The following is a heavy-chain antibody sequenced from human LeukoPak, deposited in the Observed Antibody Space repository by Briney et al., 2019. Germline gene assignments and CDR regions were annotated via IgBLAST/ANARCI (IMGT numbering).Heavy chain of an antibody. CDR1: GFTFSSYW. Sequence: GGSLRLSCAASGFTFSSYWMHWVRQAPGKGLVWVSRINSDGSSTSYADSVKGRFTISRDNSKNTLYLQMNGLRAEDTAVYYCAKDRAARPYWFDPWGQGTLVTVSS. CDR2: INSDGSST. CDR3: AKDRAARPYWFDP. V-gene: IGHV3-74*01. J-gene: IGHJ5*02. D-gene: IGHD6-6*01.